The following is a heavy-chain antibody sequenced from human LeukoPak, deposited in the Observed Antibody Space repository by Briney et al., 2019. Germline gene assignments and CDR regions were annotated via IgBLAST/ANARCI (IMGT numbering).Heavy chain of an antibody. CDR1: GGSISSTNW. CDR3: ARAVPLWGFYYFDY. Sequence: SETLSLTCAVSGGSISSTNWWTWVRQPPGKGLEWIGEIYHGGSTNYNPSLRSRVTISLDKSKNQFSVKLNSVTAADTAVYYCARAVPLWGFYYFDYWGQGTLVTVSS. D-gene: IGHD2/OR15-2a*01. J-gene: IGHJ4*02. CDR2: IYHGGST. V-gene: IGHV4-4*02.